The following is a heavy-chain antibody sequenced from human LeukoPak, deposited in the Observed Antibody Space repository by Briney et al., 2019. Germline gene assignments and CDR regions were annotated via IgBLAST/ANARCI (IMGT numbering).Heavy chain of an antibody. D-gene: IGHD3-10*01. CDR2: ISGPARII. Sequence: PGGSLRLSCAASGLTISNYDLNWLRQAPGQGLEWVSHISGPARIIQYTDSVKGRFTISRDDAENSLLLQMDSLRVEDTAIYYCVANQWVGESLHIYWGQGTLVTVSS. CDR3: VANQWVGESLHIY. CDR1: GLTISNYD. V-gene: IGHV3-48*03. J-gene: IGHJ4*02.